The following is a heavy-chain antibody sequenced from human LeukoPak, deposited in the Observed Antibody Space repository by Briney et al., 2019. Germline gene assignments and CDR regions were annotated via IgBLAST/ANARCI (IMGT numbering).Heavy chain of an antibody. CDR3: ARGGVRSRGSYYDSSGYYPPFDY. CDR2: INPSGGST. J-gene: IGHJ4*02. D-gene: IGHD3-22*01. Sequence: ASVKVSCKASGYTFTSYYMHWVRQAPGQGLEWMGVINPSGGSTSHAQKLQGRVTMTTDTSTSTAYMELRSLRSDDTAVYYCARGGVRSRGSYYDSSGYYPPFDYWGQGTLVTVSS. V-gene: IGHV1-46*01. CDR1: GYTFTSYY.